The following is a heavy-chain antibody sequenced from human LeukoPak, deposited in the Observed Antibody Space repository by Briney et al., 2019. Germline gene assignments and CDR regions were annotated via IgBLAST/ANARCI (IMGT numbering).Heavy chain of an antibody. J-gene: IGHJ6*02. CDR2: INPNSGGT. Sequence: ASVKVSCKASGYTFTGYYMHWVRQAAGQGLEWMGWINPNSGGTNYAQKFQGWVTMTRDTSISTAYMELSRLRSDDTAVYYCATWGSSSSPLPDMDVWGQGTTVSVSS. D-gene: IGHD6-13*01. V-gene: IGHV1-2*04. CDR1: GYTFTGYY. CDR3: ATWGSSSSPLPDMDV.